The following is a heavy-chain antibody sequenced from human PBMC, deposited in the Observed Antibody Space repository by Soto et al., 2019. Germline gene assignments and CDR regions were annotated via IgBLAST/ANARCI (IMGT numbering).Heavy chain of an antibody. CDR1: GGTFSSYA. V-gene: IGHV1-69*13. Sequence: GASVKVSCKASGGTFSSYAISWVRQAPGQGLEWMGGIIPIFGTANYAQKFQGRVTITADESTSTAYMKLSSLRSEDTAVYYCARRTVLLNFDPWGQGTLVTVSS. CDR2: IIPIFGTA. CDR3: ARRTVLLNFDP. J-gene: IGHJ5*02. D-gene: IGHD3-10*01.